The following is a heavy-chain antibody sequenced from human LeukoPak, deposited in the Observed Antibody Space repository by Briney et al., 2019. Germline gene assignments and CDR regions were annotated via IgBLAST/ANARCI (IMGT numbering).Heavy chain of an antibody. Sequence: GGSLRLSCVASGFTVSSNYMSWVRQAPGKGLEWVSVIYSGGSTYYADSVKGRFTISTDNSKNTLYLQMNSLKTEDTAVYYCTTGTEYGDYDADYWGQGTLVTV. V-gene: IGHV3-53*01. CDR1: GFTVSSNY. CDR3: TTGTEYGDYDADY. CDR2: IYSGGST. D-gene: IGHD4-17*01. J-gene: IGHJ4*02.